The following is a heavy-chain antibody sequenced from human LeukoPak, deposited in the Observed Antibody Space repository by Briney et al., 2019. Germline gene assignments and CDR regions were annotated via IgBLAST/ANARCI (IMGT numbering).Heavy chain of an antibody. CDR1: GYTFTSYA. V-gene: IGHV1-3*04. CDR3: ARNTETAIPLPYYFDY. D-gene: IGHD2-21*02. Sequence: ASVTVSCTASGYTFTSYAMHWVRQAPGQRLECMGWINTGNGNTKYSQKFQARVTITRDTSASTAYMDLSSLRSEDTAVYYCARNTETAIPLPYYFDYWGQGTLVTVSS. CDR2: INTGNGNT. J-gene: IGHJ4*02.